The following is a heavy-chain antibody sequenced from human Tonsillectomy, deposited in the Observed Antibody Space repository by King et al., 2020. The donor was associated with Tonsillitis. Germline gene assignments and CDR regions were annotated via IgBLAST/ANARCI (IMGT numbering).Heavy chain of an antibody. Sequence: VQLVESGGGVVQPGRSLRLSCAASGFSFSIYGMHWVRQAPGKGLEWVAVISYDGSNQYYADSVKGRFTISRDNSKHTLYLQMNSLRAEDTAVYYCATDNLAYCSSTSCYAEYGMDVWGQGTTVTVSS. CDR1: GFSFSIYG. J-gene: IGHJ6*02. V-gene: IGHV3-30*03. CDR2: ISYDGSNQ. D-gene: IGHD2-2*01. CDR3: ATDNLAYCSSTSCYAEYGMDV.